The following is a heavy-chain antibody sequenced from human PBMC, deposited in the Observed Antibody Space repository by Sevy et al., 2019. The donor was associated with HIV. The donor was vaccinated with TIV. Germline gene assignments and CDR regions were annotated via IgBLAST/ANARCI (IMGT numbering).Heavy chain of an antibody. CDR3: ARDRGAWGV. J-gene: IGHJ6*04. CDR2: IYYSGST. CDR1: GGSISSYY. D-gene: IGHD3-16*01. V-gene: IGHV4-59*01. Sequence: SETLSLTCTVSGGSISSYYWSWNRQPPGKGLEWIGYIYYSGSTNYNPPLKSRVTISVDTSKNQFSLKLSSVTAADTAVYYCARDRGAWGVWGKGTTVTVSS.